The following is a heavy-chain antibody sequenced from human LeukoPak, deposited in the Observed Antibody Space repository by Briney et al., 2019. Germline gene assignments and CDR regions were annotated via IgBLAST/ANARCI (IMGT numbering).Heavy chain of an antibody. J-gene: IGHJ4*02. CDR1: GYTFTGYY. Sequence: ASVKVSCKASGYTFTGYYTHWVRQAPGQGLEWMGWINPNSGGTNYAQKFQGRVTMTRDTSISTAYMELSRLRSDDTAVYYCARVRFWSGYYVDYWGQGTLVTVSS. D-gene: IGHD3-3*01. CDR3: ARVRFWSGYYVDY. V-gene: IGHV1-2*02. CDR2: INPNSGGT.